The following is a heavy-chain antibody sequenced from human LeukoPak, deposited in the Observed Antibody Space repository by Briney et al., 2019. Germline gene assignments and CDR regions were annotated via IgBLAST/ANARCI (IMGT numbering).Heavy chain of an antibody. Sequence: SETLSLTCTVPGGSIGSYYWSWIRQPPGKGLEWIGYIYYSGSTNYNPSLKSRVTISVDTSKNQFSLRLSSVTAADTALYYCARVTGYMVEDYFDYWGQGTLVTVSS. CDR2: IYYSGST. V-gene: IGHV4-59*01. CDR3: ARVTGYMVEDYFDY. D-gene: IGHD6-13*01. J-gene: IGHJ4*02. CDR1: GGSIGSYY.